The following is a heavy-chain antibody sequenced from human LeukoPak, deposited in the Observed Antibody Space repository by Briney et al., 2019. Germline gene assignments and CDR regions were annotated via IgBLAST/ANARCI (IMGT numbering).Heavy chain of an antibody. CDR1: GGSISSSSYY. CDR3: AYSSSGWPNAVFDI. CDR2: IYYSGST. J-gene: IGHJ3*02. Sequence: PSETLSLTCTVSGGSISSSSYYWGWIRQPPGKGLEWIGSIYYSGSTYYNPSLKSRVTISVDTSKNQFSLKLSSVTAADTAVYYCAYSSSGWPNAVFDIWGQGTMVTVSS. V-gene: IGHV4-39*01. D-gene: IGHD6-19*01.